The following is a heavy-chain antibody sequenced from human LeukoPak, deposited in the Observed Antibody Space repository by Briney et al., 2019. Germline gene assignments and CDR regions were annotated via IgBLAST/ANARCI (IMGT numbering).Heavy chain of an antibody. J-gene: IGHJ4*02. CDR3: ARDWGQRGVGATLAN. CDR1: GFTFSNKW. V-gene: IGHV3-74*01. Sequence: GGSLRRSFAASGFTFSNKWIQWVRQVPGKGLVWVSRMNSDEIRINYVDSVKGRFTISRDNFKNTVDLQVSGLKEEDTAVYYCARDWGQRGVGATLANWGQGTLVIVSS. D-gene: IGHD1-26*01. CDR2: MNSDEIRI.